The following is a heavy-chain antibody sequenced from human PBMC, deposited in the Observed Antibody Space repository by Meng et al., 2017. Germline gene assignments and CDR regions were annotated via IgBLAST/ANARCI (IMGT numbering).Heavy chain of an antibody. CDR1: GYTLTELP. CDR3: ATDFWTSPGIAVAGTREPDAFDI. CDR2: FDPEDGET. Sequence: ASVKVSCKVSGYTLTELPMHWVRQAPGKGLEWMGGFDPEDGETIYAQKFQGRVTMTEDTSTDTAYMELSSLRSEDTAVYYCATDFWTSPGIAVAGTREPDAFDIWGQGTMVTVSS. V-gene: IGHV1-24*01. D-gene: IGHD6-19*01. J-gene: IGHJ3*02.